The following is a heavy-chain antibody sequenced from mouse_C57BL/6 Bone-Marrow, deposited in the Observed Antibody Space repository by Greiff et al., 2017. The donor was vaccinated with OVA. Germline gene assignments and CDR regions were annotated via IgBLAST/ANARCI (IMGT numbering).Heavy chain of an antibody. D-gene: IGHD4-1*01. CDR2: ISSGSSTI. CDR3: APKLGRVWFAY. CDR1: GFTFSDYG. Sequence: EVHLVESGGGLVKPGGSLKLSCAASGFTFSDYGMHWVRQAPEKGLEWVAYISSGSSTIYYADTVKGRFTISRDNAKNTLFLQMTSLRSEDTAMYYCAPKLGRVWFAYWGQGTLVTVSA. V-gene: IGHV5-17*01. J-gene: IGHJ3*01.